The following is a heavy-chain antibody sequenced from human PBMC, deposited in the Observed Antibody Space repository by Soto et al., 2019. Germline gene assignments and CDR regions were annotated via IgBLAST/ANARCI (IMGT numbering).Heavy chain of an antibody. CDR3: ARDQAYSDYVSSGMDV. D-gene: IGHD4-17*01. CDR1: GFTFSSYS. V-gene: IGHV3-48*02. Sequence: EVQLVESGGGLVQPGGSLRLSCAASGFTFSSYSMNWVRQAPGKGLEWVSYISSSSSTIYYADSVKGRFTISRDNAKNSLYLQMNSLRDEDTAMYYCARDQAYSDYVSSGMDVWGQGTTVTVSS. CDR2: ISSSSSTI. J-gene: IGHJ6*02.